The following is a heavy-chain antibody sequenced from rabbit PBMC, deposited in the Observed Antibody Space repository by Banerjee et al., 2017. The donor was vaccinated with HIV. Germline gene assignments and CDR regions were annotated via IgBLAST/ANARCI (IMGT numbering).Heavy chain of an antibody. CDR3: ARVIATMTPVPNL. CDR2: IDPVFGST. V-gene: IGHV1S7*01. D-gene: IGHD2-1*01. CDR1: GFDFITYY. J-gene: IGHJ4*01. Sequence: QLKESGGGLVQPGGSLKLSCKASGFDFITYYMTWVRQAPGKGLEWIGCIDPVFGSTSYASWVNGRFPISSHNAQNTLYLQLNSLTAADTATYFCARVIATMTPVPNLWGPGTLVTVS.